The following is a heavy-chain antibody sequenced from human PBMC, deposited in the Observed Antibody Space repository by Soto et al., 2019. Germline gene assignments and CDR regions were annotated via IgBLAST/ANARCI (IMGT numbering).Heavy chain of an antibody. D-gene: IGHD1-26*01. J-gene: IGHJ4*02. CDR3: ARDGGSYSGIDY. CDR2: MYPSGTT. Sequence: PSETLSLTCAVSGYSISSGYYWGWIRQPPGKGLEWIGSMYPSGTTYYNPSLKSRVTISVDTSKNQFSLKLSSVTAADTAVYYCARDGGSYSGIDYWGQGALVTVSS. V-gene: IGHV4-38-2*02. CDR1: GYSISSGYY.